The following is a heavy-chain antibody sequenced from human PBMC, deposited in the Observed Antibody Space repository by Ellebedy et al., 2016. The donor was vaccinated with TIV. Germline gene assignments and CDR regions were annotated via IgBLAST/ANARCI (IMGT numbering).Heavy chain of an antibody. Sequence: PGGSLRLSCAASGFIFSDYWMTWVRQAPGKGLEWVVNIKVDGSEEYYVDSVKGRFIISRDNSKNSLSLHMNSLRVDDTAVYYCVRATLYNDYWGQGTLVTVSS. CDR2: IKVDGSEE. J-gene: IGHJ4*02. CDR1: GFIFSDYW. D-gene: IGHD5-24*01. CDR3: VRATLYNDY. V-gene: IGHV3-7*03.